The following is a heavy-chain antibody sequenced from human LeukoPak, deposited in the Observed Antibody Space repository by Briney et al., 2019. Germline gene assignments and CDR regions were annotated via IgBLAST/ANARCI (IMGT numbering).Heavy chain of an antibody. Sequence: GGSLRLSCAASGFTFSNAWMSWVRQAPGKGLEWVSAIGGSGGSTYYADSVKGRFTISRDNSKNTLYLQMNSLRAEDTAVYYCAKALADILTGYSFWGQGTLVTVSS. D-gene: IGHD3-9*01. V-gene: IGHV3-23*01. CDR3: AKALADILTGYSF. CDR1: GFTFSNAW. CDR2: IGGSGGST. J-gene: IGHJ4*02.